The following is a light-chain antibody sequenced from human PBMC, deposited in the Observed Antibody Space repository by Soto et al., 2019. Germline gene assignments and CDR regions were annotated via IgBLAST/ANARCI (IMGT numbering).Light chain of an antibody. CDR3: QQRYSMPLT. J-gene: IGKJ3*01. CDR1: QSISSH. V-gene: IGKV1-39*01. Sequence: DIQMTQSPSSLSASVGDRVTITCRASQSISSHLNWYQQKPGKAAQLLIYEASSLQGGVPSRFSGSGSGTDFTLTISRLQADDFAIYYCQQRYSMPLTFGPGTRVDI. CDR2: EAS.